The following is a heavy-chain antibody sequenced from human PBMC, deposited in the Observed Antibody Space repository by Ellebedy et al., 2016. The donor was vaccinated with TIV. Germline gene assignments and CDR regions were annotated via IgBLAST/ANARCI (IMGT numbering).Heavy chain of an antibody. J-gene: IGHJ4*02. V-gene: IGHV3-48*02. Sequence: GESLKISXEVSGITLSDYSLNWVRQAPGKGLEWVAFISSTSGARHYADSVKGRFIVSRDNAKNSVYLQMDRMRDADTAVYYCATRQNFGYWGQGTLVTVSS. D-gene: IGHD2/OR15-2a*01. CDR1: GITLSDYS. CDR2: ISSTSGAR. CDR3: ATRQNFGY.